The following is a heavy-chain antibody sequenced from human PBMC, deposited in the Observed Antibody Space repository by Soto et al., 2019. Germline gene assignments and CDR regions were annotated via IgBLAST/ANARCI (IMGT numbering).Heavy chain of an antibody. D-gene: IGHD3-10*01. CDR2: IIPIFGTA. Sequence: QVQLVQSGAEVKKPGSSVKVSCKASGGTFSSYAISWVRQAPGQGLEWMGGIIPIFGTANYEQKFQGRVKIPAEESTSQAFMELRSLRSEETAVYYCARGSITMVRGVIVRATWFDLWGQGTLVTVFS. CDR3: ARGSITMVRGVIVRATWFDL. J-gene: IGHJ5*02. V-gene: IGHV1-69*01. CDR1: GGTFSSYA.